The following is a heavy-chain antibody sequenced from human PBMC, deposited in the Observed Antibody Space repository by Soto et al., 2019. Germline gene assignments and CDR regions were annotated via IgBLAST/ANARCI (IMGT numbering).Heavy chain of an antibody. CDR1: VGSISSGGYS. J-gene: IGHJ4*02. CDR2: IYHSGST. D-gene: IGHD4-17*01. Sequence: QLQLQESGSGLVKPSQTLSLTCAVSVGSISSGGYSCNWIRQPPGKGLEWIGYIYHSGSTYYTTYLKSRVTISVDRYKNQFSLKLSSVTAADTAVYYCDRGMNTVNTFDYWGQGTLVTVSS. V-gene: IGHV4-30-2*01. CDR3: DRGMNTVNTFDY.